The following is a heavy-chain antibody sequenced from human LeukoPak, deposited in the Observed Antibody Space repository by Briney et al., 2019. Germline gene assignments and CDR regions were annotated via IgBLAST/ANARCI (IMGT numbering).Heavy chain of an antibody. CDR1: GFTFSSHW. D-gene: IGHD4-11*01. CDR3: AVPLTTRDSSLDY. V-gene: IGHV3-7*01. J-gene: IGHJ4*02. Sequence: GGSLRLSYAASGFTFSSHWMSWVRQAPGEGLEWCDNKKQDGSKKYYADSVKSRFTISRDNSKNALYLQMNSLRAEDTAVYYCAVPLTTRDSSLDYWGQGTLVPVSS. CDR2: KKQDGSKK.